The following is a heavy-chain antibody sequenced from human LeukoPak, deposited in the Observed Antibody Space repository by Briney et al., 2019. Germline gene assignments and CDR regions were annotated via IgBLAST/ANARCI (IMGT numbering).Heavy chain of an antibody. V-gene: IGHV4-4*07. J-gene: IGHJ2*01. Sequence: SETLSLTCAVYGGSFSGYYWSWIRQPAGKGLEWIGRIYTSGSTNYNPSLRSRVTMSVDTSKNQFSLKLSSVTAADTAVYYCARDPRGDYVRWYFDLWGRGTLVTVSS. D-gene: IGHD4-17*01. CDR2: IYTSGST. CDR1: GGSFSGYY. CDR3: ARDPRGDYVRWYFDL.